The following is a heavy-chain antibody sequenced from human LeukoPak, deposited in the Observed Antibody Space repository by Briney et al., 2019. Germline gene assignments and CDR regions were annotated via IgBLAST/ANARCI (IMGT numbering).Heavy chain of an antibody. CDR1: GLTFSSYE. V-gene: IGHV3-48*03. CDR3: ARPYYYDNSGYYHGDY. CDR2: ISSSGSTI. Sequence: GGSLRLSCAASGLTFSSYEMNWARQAPGKGLEWVSYISSSGSTIYYADSVKGRFTISRDNAKKSLYLQMNSLRADDTAVYYCARPYYYDNSGYYHGDYWGQGTLVTVSS. J-gene: IGHJ4*02. D-gene: IGHD3-22*01.